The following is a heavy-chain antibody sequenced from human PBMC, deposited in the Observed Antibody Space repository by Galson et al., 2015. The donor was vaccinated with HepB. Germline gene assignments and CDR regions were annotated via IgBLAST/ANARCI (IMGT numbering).Heavy chain of an antibody. J-gene: IGHJ6*02. D-gene: IGHD3-10*01. CDR1: GYTFTSYG. CDR3: ARPIWFGERRGYYYYYGMDV. V-gene: IGHV1-18*01. Sequence: SVKVSCKASGYTFTSYGISWVRQAPGQGLEWMGWISAYNGNTNYAQKLQGRVTMTTDTSTSTAYMELRSLRSDDTAVYYCARPIWFGERRGYYYYYGMDVWGQGTTVTVSS. CDR2: ISAYNGNT.